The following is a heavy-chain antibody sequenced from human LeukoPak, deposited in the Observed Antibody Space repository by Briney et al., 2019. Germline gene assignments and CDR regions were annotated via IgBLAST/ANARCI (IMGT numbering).Heavy chain of an antibody. CDR3: SNSKRGST. CDR2: IFPGDSDT. Sequence: GESPKILCKGSGYSFTSYWIGWGRQLPGKGLEWMAIIFPGDSDTRYCASFEGQLSILARNSISNALFLRSNLKSSDTAMYYFSNSKRGSTWGQGTVVTVSS. J-gene: IGHJ5*02. D-gene: IGHD3-10*01. V-gene: IGHV5-51*01. CDR1: GYSFTSYW.